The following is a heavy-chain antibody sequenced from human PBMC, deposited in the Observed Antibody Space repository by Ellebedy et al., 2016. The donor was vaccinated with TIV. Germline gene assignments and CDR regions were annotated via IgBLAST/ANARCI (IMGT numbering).Heavy chain of an antibody. Sequence: GESLKISCAASGFIFSDYYMIWIRQAPGKGLECVSYITSSGSPTYYADSVRGRFTISRDNAKNSLYLQMNGLRAEDTAVYFCARDTRFIDQQHNWFDPWGQGTLVTVSS. V-gene: IGHV3-11*01. D-gene: IGHD1/OR15-1a*01. CDR2: ITSSGSPT. CDR3: ARDTRFIDQQHNWFDP. J-gene: IGHJ5*02. CDR1: GFIFSDYY.